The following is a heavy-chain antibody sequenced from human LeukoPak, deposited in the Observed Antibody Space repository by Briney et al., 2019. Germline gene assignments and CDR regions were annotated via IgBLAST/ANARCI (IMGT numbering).Heavy chain of an antibody. J-gene: IGHJ4*02. CDR3: ARERWSTYYYDKWWSPVNDY. V-gene: IGHV1-2*02. Sequence: ASVKVSCKASGYTFTGYYMHWVRQAPGQGLEWMGWINPNSGGTNYAQKFQGRVNMTRDTSISTAYMELSRLRSDDTAVYYCARERWSTYYYDKWWSPVNDYWGQGTLVTVSS. CDR1: GYTFTGYY. D-gene: IGHD3-22*01. CDR2: INPNSGGT.